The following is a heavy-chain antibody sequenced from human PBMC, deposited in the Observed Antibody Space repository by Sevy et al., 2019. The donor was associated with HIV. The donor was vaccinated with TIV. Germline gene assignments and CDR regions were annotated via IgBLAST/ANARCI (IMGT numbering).Heavy chain of an antibody. D-gene: IGHD1-1*01. CDR3: ARAALEISTWRSDY. CDR2: ISSNSAYI. V-gene: IGHV3-21*01. J-gene: IGHJ4*02. CDR1: GFTFSSDR. Sequence: GGSLRLSCAASGFTFSSDRMTWVRQAPGKGLEWVSCISSNSAYINYADSVKGRFTISRDNAKNLLYLQMDSLRAEDTAVYYCARAALEISTWRSDYWGQGTQVTVSS.